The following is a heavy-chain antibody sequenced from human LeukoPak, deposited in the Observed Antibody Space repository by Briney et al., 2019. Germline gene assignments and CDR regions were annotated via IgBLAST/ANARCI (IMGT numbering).Heavy chain of an antibody. Sequence: PGRSLRLSCAASGFTFSSYAIHWVRQAPGKGLEWVSFISYDGRIKYYADSVKGRLTISRDNSKNTLWLQMNSLRAEDTAIYYCARDLSEKYSIDYWGQGTLVTVSS. V-gene: IGHV3-30-3*01. J-gene: IGHJ4*02. CDR2: ISYDGRIK. CDR1: GFTFSSYA. CDR3: ARDLSEKYSIDY. D-gene: IGHD4-11*01.